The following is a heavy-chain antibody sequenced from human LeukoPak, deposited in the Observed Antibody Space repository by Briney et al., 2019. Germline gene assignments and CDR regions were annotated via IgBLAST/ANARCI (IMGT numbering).Heavy chain of an antibody. D-gene: IGHD3-10*01. Sequence: PSETLSLTCTVSGGSISSGTYSCRWIRQPPGRGLEWIGRFTYSGTTQYNPSLKSRVTISVDTSNNQFSLKLNSVTAADTAVYYCARAWDGSGNWGQGTLVTVFS. V-gene: IGHV4-39*01. CDR1: GGSISSGTYS. CDR3: ARAWDGSGN. J-gene: IGHJ4*02. CDR2: FTYSGTT.